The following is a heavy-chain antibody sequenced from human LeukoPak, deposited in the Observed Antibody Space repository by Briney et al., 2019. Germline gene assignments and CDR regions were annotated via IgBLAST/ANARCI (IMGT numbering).Heavy chain of an antibody. Sequence: PSETLSLTCAVYGGSFSGYYWSWIRQPPGKGLEWIGEINHSGSTNYNPSLKSRVTISVDTSKNQFSLKLSSVTAADTAVYYCARVMTTVTHFGYWGQGTLVTVSS. CDR3: ARVMTTVTHFGY. J-gene: IGHJ4*02. CDR1: GGSFSGYY. V-gene: IGHV4-34*01. CDR2: INHSGST. D-gene: IGHD4-11*01.